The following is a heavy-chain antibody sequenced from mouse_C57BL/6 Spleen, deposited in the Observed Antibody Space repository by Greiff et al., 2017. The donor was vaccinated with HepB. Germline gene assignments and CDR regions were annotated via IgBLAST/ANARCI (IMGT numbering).Heavy chain of an antibody. Sequence: VQLQQSGPELVKPGASVKISCKASGYAFSSSWMNWVKQRPGKGLEWIGRIYPGDGDTNYNGKFKGKATLTADKSSSTAYMQLSSLTSEDSAVYFCASRGDYGSSYAFAYWGQGTLVTVSA. CDR3: ASRGDYGSSYAFAY. V-gene: IGHV1-82*01. J-gene: IGHJ3*01. D-gene: IGHD1-1*01. CDR1: GYAFSSSW. CDR2: IYPGDGDT.